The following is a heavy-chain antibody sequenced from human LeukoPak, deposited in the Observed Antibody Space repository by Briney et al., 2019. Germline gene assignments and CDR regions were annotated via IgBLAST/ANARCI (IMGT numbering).Heavy chain of an antibody. D-gene: IGHD5-12*01. V-gene: IGHV4-39*01. J-gene: IGHJ3*02. CDR1: GGSISRSSYY. CDR3: AIPGYAGAPNDDFDI. Sequence: PSETLSLTCTVSGGSISRSSYYWGWIRQPPGEGLESLGSIYYSGRTYYNPRLKSGVTISIVTSKSQFPMKVSTVNAAGTAVYYCAIPGYAGAPNDDFDIWGQGTMVTVSS. CDR2: IYYSGRT.